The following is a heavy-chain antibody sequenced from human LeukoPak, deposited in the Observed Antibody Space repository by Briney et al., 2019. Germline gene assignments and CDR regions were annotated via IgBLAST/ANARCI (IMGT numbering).Heavy chain of an antibody. Sequence: PGRSLRLSCAASGFTFSSYAMHWVRQDPGKGLESVAVISYDGSNKYYADSVKGRFTISRDNSKNTLYLQMNSLRAEDTAVYYCARDDSPYNYWGQGTLVTVSS. J-gene: IGHJ4*02. CDR3: ARDDSPYNY. CDR1: GFTFSSYA. V-gene: IGHV3-30-3*01. D-gene: IGHD3-22*01. CDR2: ISYDGSNK.